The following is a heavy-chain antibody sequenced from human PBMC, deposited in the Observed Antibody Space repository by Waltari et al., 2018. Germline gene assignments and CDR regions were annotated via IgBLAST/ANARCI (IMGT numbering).Heavy chain of an antibody. J-gene: IGHJ6*02. CDR1: GFTFSSYW. Sequence: EEQLVESGGGLVQPGDSLRLSCAASGFTFSSYWMNWVRQAPGKGPLWVSRISSDASDTTYADSVKGRFTISRDNARNTLYLQMNRLRAEDTSVYFCARVSRRTYRSPVPGRHFYYVMDVWGQGTTVTVSS. D-gene: IGHD1-1*01. V-gene: IGHV3-74*03. CDR2: ISSDASDT. CDR3: ARVSRRTYRSPVPGRHFYYVMDV.